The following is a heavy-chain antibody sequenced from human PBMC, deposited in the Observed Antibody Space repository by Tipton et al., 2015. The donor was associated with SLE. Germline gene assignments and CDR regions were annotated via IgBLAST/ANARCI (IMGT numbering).Heavy chain of an antibody. D-gene: IGHD2-2*01. CDR2: ISAYNGNT. CDR3: ARFDIVVVPAAPDAFDI. V-gene: IGHV1-18*01. J-gene: IGHJ3*02. CDR1: GYTFTSYG. Sequence: QSGPEVKKPGASVKVSCKASGYTFTSYGISWVRQAPGQGLEWMGWISAYNGNTNYAQKLQGRVTMTTDASTSTAYMELRSLRSDDTAVYYCARFDIVVVPAAPDAFDIWGQGTMVTVSS.